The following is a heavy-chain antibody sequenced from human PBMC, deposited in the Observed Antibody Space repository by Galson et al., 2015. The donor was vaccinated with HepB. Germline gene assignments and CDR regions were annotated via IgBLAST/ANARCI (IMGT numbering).Heavy chain of an antibody. CDR3: ARGPVATNSYYYFEY. D-gene: IGHD3/OR15-3a*01. CDR1: GYTFTEYD. CDR2: INPNSGDT. V-gene: IGHV1-2*02. J-gene: IGHJ4*02. Sequence: SVKVSCKASGYTFTEYDMHWVRQAPGQGLEWMGWINPNSGDTNYAQKFQGRVTMTSDTSISTAYMELSRLRSDDTAVYYCARGPVATNSYYYFEYWGQGTLVTVSS.